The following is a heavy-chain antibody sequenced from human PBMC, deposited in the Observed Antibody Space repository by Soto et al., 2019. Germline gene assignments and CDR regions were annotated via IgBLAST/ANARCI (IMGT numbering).Heavy chain of an antibody. CDR2: ISSSSSYI. V-gene: IGHV3-21*04. CDR1: GFTFNTYS. CDR3: ARIGDYDILTGLPYNWIDY. J-gene: IGHJ4*02. Sequence: GGSLRLSCAASGFTFNTYSMNWVRQAPGKGLEWVSSISSSSSYIHYADSLQGRFTISADKSISTAYLQWSSLKASDTAMYYCARIGDYDILTGLPYNWIDYWGQGTLVTVSS. D-gene: IGHD3-9*01.